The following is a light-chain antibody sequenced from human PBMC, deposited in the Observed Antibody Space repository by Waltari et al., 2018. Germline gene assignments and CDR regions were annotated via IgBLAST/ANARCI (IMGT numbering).Light chain of an antibody. CDR1: SSNIGAGYD. CDR3: QSYDTSPTVL. J-gene: IGLJ2*01. Sequence: QSVLTQPPSVSGAPGQRVTISCTGSSSNIGAGYDVHWYQQLPGRAPKLLIYGNTNRPSGAPDRFSGSKSGTSASLAITGLQAEDEADYSCQSYDTSPTVLFGGGTKLTVL. V-gene: IGLV1-40*01. CDR2: GNT.